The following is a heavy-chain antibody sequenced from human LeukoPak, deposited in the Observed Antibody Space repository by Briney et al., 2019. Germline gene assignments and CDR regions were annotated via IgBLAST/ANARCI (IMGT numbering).Heavy chain of an antibody. CDR3: ARGPSYGDYASDFDY. CDR1: GGSFSGYY. CDR2: INHSGST. Sequence: PSETLSLNCAVYGGSFSGYYWSWIRQPPGKGLEWIGEINHSGSTNYNPSLKSRVTISVDTSKNQFSLKLSSVTAADTAVYYCARGPSYGDYASDFDYWGQGTLVTVSS. V-gene: IGHV4-34*01. J-gene: IGHJ4*02. D-gene: IGHD4-17*01.